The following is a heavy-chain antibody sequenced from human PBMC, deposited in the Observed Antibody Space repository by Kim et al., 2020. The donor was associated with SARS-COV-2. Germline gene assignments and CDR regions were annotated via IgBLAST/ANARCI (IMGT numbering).Heavy chain of an antibody. CDR2: ISSSSSTI. D-gene: IGHD6-13*01. V-gene: IGHV3-48*02. CDR1: GFTFSSYS. CDR3: ARDVYSSSWTGYYYYGMDV. Sequence: GGSLRLSCAASGFTFSSYSMNWVRQAPGKGLEWVSYISSSSSTIYYADSVKGRFTISRDNAKNSLYLQMNSLRDEDTAVYYCARDVYSSSWTGYYYYGMDVWGQGTTVTVSS. J-gene: IGHJ6*02.